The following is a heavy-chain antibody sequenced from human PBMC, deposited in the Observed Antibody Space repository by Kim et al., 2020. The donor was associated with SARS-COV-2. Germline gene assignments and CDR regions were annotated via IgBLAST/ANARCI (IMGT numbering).Heavy chain of an antibody. Sequence: KSRITSSRDNAKNSRYLQMNSLRAEDTAVYYCARGDRELCGYYYYGMDVWGQGTTVTVSS. V-gene: IGHV3-11*01. J-gene: IGHJ6*02. CDR3: ARGDRELCGYYYYGMDV. D-gene: IGHD3-16*01.